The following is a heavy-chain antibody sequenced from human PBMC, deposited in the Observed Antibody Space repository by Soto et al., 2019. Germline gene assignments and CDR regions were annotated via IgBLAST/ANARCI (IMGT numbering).Heavy chain of an antibody. CDR1: GGSMSSYY. D-gene: IGHD3-3*01. J-gene: IGHJ5*02. V-gene: IGHV4-4*07. CDR2: VYSGGGT. CDR3: ARGQRFSDWFDP. Sequence: QVHLQQSGPGLVNPSETLSLTCTVSGGSMSSYYWTWIRQPAGKGLGWIGRVYSGGGTHYNPSLKSRVTISLDTSKNQFSLRLLSVTDADTAVYYCARGQRFSDWFDPWGQGTLVTVSS.